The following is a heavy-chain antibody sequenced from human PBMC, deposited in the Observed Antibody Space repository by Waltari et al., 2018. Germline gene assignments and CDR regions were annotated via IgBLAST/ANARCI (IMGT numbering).Heavy chain of an antibody. V-gene: IGHV3-30-3*01. CDR1: GFTFRNHA. CDR2: ISYDGSNK. CDR3: ARDLSSPDAY. J-gene: IGHJ4*02. D-gene: IGHD2-2*01. Sequence: QVQLVESGGGVVQPGRSRRLSCAASGFTFRNHAMHWVRQAPGKGLEWVAVISYDGSNKYYADSVKGRFTISRDNSMNTLYLQVNSLRGEDTAVYYCARDLSSPDAYWGQGTLVTVSS.